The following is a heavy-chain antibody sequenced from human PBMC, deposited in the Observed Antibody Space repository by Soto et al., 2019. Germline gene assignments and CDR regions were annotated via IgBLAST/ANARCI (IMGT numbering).Heavy chain of an antibody. J-gene: IGHJ6*02. Sequence: SETLSLTCAVYGGSFSAYYWSWVRQPPGKGLEWIGEIIHSESTKYNPSLKSRVTISVDTSKNQFSLKLSSVTAADTAVYYCARQRPTDGRWEFANYDGMDVWCQGTPVTVSS. CDR1: GGSFSAYY. D-gene: IGHD1-26*01. CDR2: IIHSEST. CDR3: ARQRPTDGRWEFANYDGMDV. V-gene: IGHV4-34*12.